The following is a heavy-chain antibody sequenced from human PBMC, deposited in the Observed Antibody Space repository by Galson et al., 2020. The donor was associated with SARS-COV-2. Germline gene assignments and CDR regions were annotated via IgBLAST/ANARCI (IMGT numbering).Heavy chain of an antibody. CDR1: GFTVSSNY. Sequence: TGGSLRLSCAASGFTVSSNYMSWVRQAPGKGLEWVSVIYSGGSTYYADSVKGRFTISRHNSKNTLYLQMNSLRAEDTAVYYCARAGPDYGDYVGGGIDPWGQGTLVTVSS. CDR3: ARAGPDYGDYVGGGIDP. D-gene: IGHD4-17*01. V-gene: IGHV3-53*04. J-gene: IGHJ5*02. CDR2: IYSGGST.